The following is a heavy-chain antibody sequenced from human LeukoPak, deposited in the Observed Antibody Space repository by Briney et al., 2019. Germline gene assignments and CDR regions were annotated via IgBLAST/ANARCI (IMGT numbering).Heavy chain of an antibody. CDR2: ISGSGGST. V-gene: IGHV3-23*01. CDR3: AKGGYDFLTAIGY. J-gene: IGHJ4*02. CDR1: GFTFSSYA. D-gene: IGHD3-9*01. Sequence: PGGSLRLSCAASGFTFSSYAMSWVRQAPGKGLEWVSTISGSGGSTYYADSVKGRSTISRDNSKNTLYLQMNSLRAEDTAVYYCAKGGYDFLTAIGYWGQGTLVTVSS.